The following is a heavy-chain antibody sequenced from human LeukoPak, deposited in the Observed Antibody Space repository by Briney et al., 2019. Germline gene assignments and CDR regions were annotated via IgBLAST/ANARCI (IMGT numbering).Heavy chain of an antibody. CDR1: GGSISSSSYY. J-gene: IGHJ6*02. CDR3: ARDYRPHEDYYYYYGMDV. CDR2: IYSGGST. D-gene: IGHD3-16*02. V-gene: IGHV3-53*01. Sequence: PSETLSLTCTVSGGSISSSSYYWGWIRQPPGKGLEWVSVIYSGGSTYYADSVKGRFTISRDNSKNTLYLQMNSLRAEDTAVYYCARDYRPHEDYYYYYGMDVWGQGTTVTVSS.